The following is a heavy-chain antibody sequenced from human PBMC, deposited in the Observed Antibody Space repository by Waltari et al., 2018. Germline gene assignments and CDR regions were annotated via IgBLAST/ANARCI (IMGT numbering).Heavy chain of an antibody. Sequence: EVQLVESVGGLVQPGGSLRLSCAASGFTYSMYWMHWVRQAPGKGLVWVSRSKSDGSSTSYADSVKGRFTISKDNAKNTVYLQMNSLRAEDTAIYYCARGARRTTVTTGWWYFDLWGRGTLVTVSS. CDR3: ARGARRTTVTTGWWYFDL. CDR1: GFTYSMYW. J-gene: IGHJ2*01. CDR2: SKSDGSST. D-gene: IGHD4-17*01. V-gene: IGHV3-74*01.